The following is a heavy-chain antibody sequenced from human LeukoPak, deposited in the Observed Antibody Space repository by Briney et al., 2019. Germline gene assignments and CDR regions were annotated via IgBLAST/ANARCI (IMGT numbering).Heavy chain of an antibody. D-gene: IGHD5-18*01. J-gene: IGHJ6*03. CDR1: KFTFSTSA. CDR3: ATYQIQLWSKGYYYMDV. V-gene: IGHV3-23*01. CDR2: ISGSGAKT. Sequence: GGSLRLSCAAPKFTFSTSALSWVRQAPGGGLEWVSSISGSGAKTYYSDSVKGRFTISRDNSKNTLYLQMNSLRAEDTAVYYCATYQIQLWSKGYYYMDVWGKGTTVTVSS.